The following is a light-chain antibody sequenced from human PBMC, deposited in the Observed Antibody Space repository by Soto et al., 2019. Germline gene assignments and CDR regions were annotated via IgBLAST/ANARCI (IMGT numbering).Light chain of an antibody. Sequence: ESVLTHSPDTLSLSPGERATLSCSASQSVSSYLAWYQQKPGQAPRLLIYDASNRATGIPARFSGSGSGTDFTLTISSLEPEDFAVYYCQQRSNWPPITFGQGTRLEIK. J-gene: IGKJ5*01. CDR1: QSVSSY. CDR3: QQRSNWPPIT. V-gene: IGKV3-11*01. CDR2: DAS.